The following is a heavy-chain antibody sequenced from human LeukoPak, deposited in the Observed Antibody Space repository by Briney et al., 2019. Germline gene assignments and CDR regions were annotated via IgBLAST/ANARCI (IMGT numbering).Heavy chain of an antibody. CDR1: GFTFSTYS. Sequence: GGSLRLSCAASGFTFSTYSMSWVRQAPGKGLEWVGFIRSKANGGTTEYAASVKGRFTISRDDSKSIAYVQMNSLKTEDTAVYYCTRDRGYSYGYSDYWGQGTLVTVSS. CDR3: TRDRGYSYGYSDY. D-gene: IGHD5-18*01. V-gene: IGHV3-49*04. CDR2: IRSKANGGTT. J-gene: IGHJ4*02.